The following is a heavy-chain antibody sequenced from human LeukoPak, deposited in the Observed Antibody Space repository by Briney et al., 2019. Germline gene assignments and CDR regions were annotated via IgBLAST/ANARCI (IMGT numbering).Heavy chain of an antibody. V-gene: IGHV3-23*01. D-gene: IGHD5-12*01. Sequence: GGSLRLSCAASGFTFSSYAMSWVRQAPGKGLEWVSAISGSGGSTYYADSVKGRFTISRDNSKNALYLQVNSLRAEDTAVYYCAKQVWGVATNFDYWGQGTLVTVSS. CDR2: ISGSGGST. CDR1: GFTFSSYA. CDR3: AKQVWGVATNFDY. J-gene: IGHJ4*02.